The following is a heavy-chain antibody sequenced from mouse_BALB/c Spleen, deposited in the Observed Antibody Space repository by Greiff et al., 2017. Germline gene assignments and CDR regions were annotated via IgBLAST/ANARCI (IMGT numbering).Heavy chain of an antibody. Sequence: VQLQQSGPGLVKPSQSLSLTCTVTGYSITSDYAWNWIRQFPGNKLEWMGYISYSGSTSYNPSLKSRISITRDTSKNQFFLQLNSVTTEDTATYYCARSGYDYDGRFDYWGQGTTLTVSS. CDR1: GYSITSDYA. J-gene: IGHJ2*01. D-gene: IGHD2-4*01. CDR3: ARSGYDYDGRFDY. V-gene: IGHV3-2*02. CDR2: ISYSGST.